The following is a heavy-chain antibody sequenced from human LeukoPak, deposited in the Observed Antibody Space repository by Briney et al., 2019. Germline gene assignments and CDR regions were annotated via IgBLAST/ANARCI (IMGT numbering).Heavy chain of an antibody. D-gene: IGHD6-19*01. CDR2: IIGSGDST. Sequence: PGGSETLLCILWIHLSSYVMSWVRQAPGKGLEWVSAIIGSGDSTYYADSVKGRFTISRDNSKNTLYLQMNSLRAEDTAVYYCAKRGPAGAGKSPDYFDYWGQGTLVTVSS. V-gene: IGHV3-23*01. CDR1: IHLSSYV. J-gene: IGHJ4*02. CDR3: AKRGPAGAGKSPDYFDY.